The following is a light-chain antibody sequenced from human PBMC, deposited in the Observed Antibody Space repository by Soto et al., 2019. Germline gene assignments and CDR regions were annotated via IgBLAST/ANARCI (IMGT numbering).Light chain of an antibody. Sequence: EIVLTQSPGPRPLSPGERATLSCRASQSGSSNYLVWYQQKPGQAPRPLIYGASSRATGIPDRFSGSGSWTDVPLTISRLEPEDFAVYYWQQYSNSPFPFGQGTKLEI. J-gene: IGKJ2*01. V-gene: IGKV3-20*01. CDR3: QQYSNSPFP. CDR2: GAS. CDR1: QSGSSNY.